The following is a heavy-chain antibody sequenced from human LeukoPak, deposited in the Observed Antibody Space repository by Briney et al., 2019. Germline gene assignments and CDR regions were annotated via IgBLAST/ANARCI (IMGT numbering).Heavy chain of an antibody. CDR2: IYYSGST. J-gene: IGHJ4*02. Sequence: PSETLSLTCTVSGGSISSYYWSWIRQPPGKGLEWIGCIYYSGSTNYNPSLKSRVTISVDTSKNQFSLKLSSVTAADTAVYYCAVRIAAAGSLRASFDYWGQGTLVTVSS. D-gene: IGHD6-13*01. CDR1: GGSISSYY. CDR3: AVRIAAAGSLRASFDY. V-gene: IGHV4-59*01.